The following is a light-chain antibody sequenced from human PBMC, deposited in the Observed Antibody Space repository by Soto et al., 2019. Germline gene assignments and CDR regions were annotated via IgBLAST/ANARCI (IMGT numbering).Light chain of an antibody. J-gene: IGKJ3*01. CDR2: DAS. CDR1: QSVSSN. Sequence: EIVMTQSPATLSVSPGERATLSCRASQSVSSNLAWYQQKPGQAPRLLISDASDRATGIPDRFSGSGSGTDFTLTISRLEPEDFAVYYCQHYGSSPLFTFGPGTKVDIK. CDR3: QHYGSSPLFT. V-gene: IGKV3-20*01.